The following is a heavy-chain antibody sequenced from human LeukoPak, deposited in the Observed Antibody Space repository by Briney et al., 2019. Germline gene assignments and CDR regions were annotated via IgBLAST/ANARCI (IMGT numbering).Heavy chain of an antibody. Sequence: GGSLRLSCVASGFTFEDYVMHWVRQIPGKGLEWVAAINWNSGKIDYADSVDGRFSISRDNAKNSLYLQMRDLRTEDTAAYYCAKDYAYCSGGSCYLFDNWGQGTLVIVSS. CDR1: GFTFEDYV. CDR2: INWNSGKI. J-gene: IGHJ4*02. CDR3: AKDYAYCSGGSCYLFDN. V-gene: IGHV3-9*01. D-gene: IGHD2-15*01.